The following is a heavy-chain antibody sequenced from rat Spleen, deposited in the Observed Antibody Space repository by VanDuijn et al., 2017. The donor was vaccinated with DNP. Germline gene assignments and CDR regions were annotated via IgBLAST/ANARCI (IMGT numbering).Heavy chain of an antibody. CDR1: GFTFSNYG. CDR3: ARRGRSPFTY. J-gene: IGHJ3*01. D-gene: IGHD3-1*01. CDR2: ISPSGGST. Sequence: EVQLVESGGGLVQPGRSLKLSCAASGFTFSNYGMHWIRQAPTKGLEWVASISPSGGSTYYRDSVRGRFTISRDNAKSALYLQMDSLRSEDTATYYCARRGRSPFTYWGQGTLVTVSS. V-gene: IGHV5-19*01.